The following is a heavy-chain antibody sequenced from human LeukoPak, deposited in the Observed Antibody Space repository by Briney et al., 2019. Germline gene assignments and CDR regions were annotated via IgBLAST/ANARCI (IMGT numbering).Heavy chain of an antibody. V-gene: IGHV3-23*01. CDR1: GFTFSSYA. CDR2: INGGGVNT. D-gene: IGHD4-11*01. J-gene: IGHJ4*02. CDR3: AKDLYSNYGPADY. Sequence: GGSLRLSCAASGFTFSSYAMSWVRQAPGKGLEWVSTINGGGVNTHYADSVGGRFAISRDNSKNTLFLQMNSLRDEDTAVYYCAKDLYSNYGPADYWGQGNLVTVSS.